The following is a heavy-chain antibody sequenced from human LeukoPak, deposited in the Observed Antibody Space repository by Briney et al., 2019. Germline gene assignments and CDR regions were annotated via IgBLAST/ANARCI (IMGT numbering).Heavy chain of an antibody. CDR3: ARADYGDTDGDY. D-gene: IGHD4-17*01. CDR1: GYSISSGYY. CDR2: IYHSGST. J-gene: IGHJ4*02. Sequence: SETLSLTXTVSGYSISSGYYWGWIRQPPGKGLEWIGSIYHSGSTYYNPSLKSRVTISVDTSKNQFSLKLSSVTAADTAVYYCARADYGDTDGDYWGQGTLVTVSS. V-gene: IGHV4-38-2*02.